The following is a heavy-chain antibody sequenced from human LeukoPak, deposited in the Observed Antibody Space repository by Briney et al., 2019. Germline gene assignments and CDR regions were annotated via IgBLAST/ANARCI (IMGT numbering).Heavy chain of an antibody. CDR1: GFTFDDYA. V-gene: IGHV3-43*02. Sequence: GGSLRLSCAASGFTFDDYAMHWVRQAPGKGLEWVSLISGDGGTTYYADSVKGRFTISRDNSKNSLYLQMNSLRTEDTALYYCAKPPRSGYSYGYFDYWGQGALVTVSS. CDR3: AKPPRSGYSYGYFDY. CDR2: ISGDGGTT. D-gene: IGHD5-18*01. J-gene: IGHJ4*02.